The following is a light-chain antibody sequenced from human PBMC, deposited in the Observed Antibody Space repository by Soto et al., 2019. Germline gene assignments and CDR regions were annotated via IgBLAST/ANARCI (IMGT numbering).Light chain of an antibody. CDR1: QSVNIN. Sequence: EIVMTQSPATLSVSPGERATLSCRASQSVNINLAWYQQKPGQAPRLLIFGASSRANGIPARFSGSGSGTEFTLTISNLQTEDFAVYYCQQYNNWPKMFGQGTKVDIK. CDR2: GAS. J-gene: IGKJ1*01. CDR3: QQYNNWPKM. V-gene: IGKV3-15*01.